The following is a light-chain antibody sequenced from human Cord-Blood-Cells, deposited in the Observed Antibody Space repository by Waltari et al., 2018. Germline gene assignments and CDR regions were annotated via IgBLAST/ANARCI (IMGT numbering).Light chain of an antibody. V-gene: IGKV1-39*01. J-gene: IGKJ1*01. CDR1: QSISSY. Sequence: DIQMTQSPSSLSASVGDRVTITCRASQSISSYLNWYHQKPGKAPKLLIYATSSLQSGVPSRFSGNGSGTDFTRTISSLQPEDFATYYCQQSYSTPSWTFGQGTKVEIK. CDR2: ATS. CDR3: QQSYSTPSWT.